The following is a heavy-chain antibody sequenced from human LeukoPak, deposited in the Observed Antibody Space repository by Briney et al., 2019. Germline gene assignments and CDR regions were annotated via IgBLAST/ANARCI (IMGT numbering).Heavy chain of an antibody. D-gene: IGHD3-22*01. CDR2: IKQDGSEK. CDR3: ASLYYYDSRDTAFDI. J-gene: IGHJ3*02. V-gene: IGHV3-7*01. Sequence: GGSLRLSCAASAFTFSNYWMNWVRQAPGKGLEWVANIKQDGSEKYYVDSVKGRFTISRDNAKNSLYLQMNSLRAEDAAVYYCASLYYYDSRDTAFDIWGRGTTVTVSS. CDR1: AFTFSNYW.